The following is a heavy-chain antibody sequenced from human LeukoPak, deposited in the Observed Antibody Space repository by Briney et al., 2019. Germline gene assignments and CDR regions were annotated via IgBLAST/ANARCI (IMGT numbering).Heavy chain of an antibody. CDR3: ARGIMATNWIYYYYNYMDV. Sequence: ASVKVSCKASGYTFTGYYMHWVRQAPGQGLEWMGWINPNSGGTNSAQKFQGRVTMTRDTSISTAYMVLSRLRSDDTAVYYCARGIMATNWIYYYYNYMDVWGKGTTVTASS. V-gene: IGHV1-2*02. D-gene: IGHD5-12*01. CDR2: INPNSGGT. CDR1: GYTFTGYY. J-gene: IGHJ6*03.